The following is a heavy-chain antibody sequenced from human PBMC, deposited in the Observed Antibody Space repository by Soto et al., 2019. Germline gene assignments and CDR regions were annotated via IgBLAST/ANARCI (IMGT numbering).Heavy chain of an antibody. J-gene: IGHJ3*02. CDR1: GGTFSSYS. CDR3: ARDPADDHSIVCSDAFDI. Sequence: QVQLVQSGAEVKKPGSSVKVSCKASGGTFSSYSISWVRQAPGQGLEWMGGIIPIFGTANYAQKFQGRVTITADEATSTGYMELSSMRAEDTAEYYCARDPADDHSIVCSDAFDILGRGTMV. CDR2: IIPIFGTA. D-gene: IGHD2-15*01. V-gene: IGHV1-69*01.